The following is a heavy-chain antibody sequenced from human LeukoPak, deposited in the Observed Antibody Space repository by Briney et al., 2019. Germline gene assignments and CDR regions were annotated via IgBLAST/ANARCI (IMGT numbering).Heavy chain of an antibody. V-gene: IGHV3-23*01. CDR3: AKSTRRIPAATMGFDY. CDR1: GFTFSSYA. D-gene: IGHD2-2*01. Sequence: PGGSLRLSCAASGFTFSSYAMSWVRQAPGKGLEWVSAISGSDGSTYYADSVKGRFTISRDNSKNTLYLQMNSLRAEDTAVYYCAKSTRRIPAATMGFDYWGQGTLVTVSS. CDR2: ISGSDGST. J-gene: IGHJ4*02.